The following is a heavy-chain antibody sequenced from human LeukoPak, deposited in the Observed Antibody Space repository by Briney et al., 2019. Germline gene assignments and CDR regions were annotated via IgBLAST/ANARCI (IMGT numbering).Heavy chain of an antibody. Sequence: PSETLSLTCTVSGGSISSYYWSWIRQPPGKGLEWIGYIHYSGSTNYNPSLKSRVTISGDTSKNQFSLKLSSVTAADTAVYYCARGLWFGDENPPYFDYWGQGILVTVSS. CDR3: ARGLWFGDENPPYFDY. D-gene: IGHD3-10*01. J-gene: IGHJ4*02. V-gene: IGHV4-59*08. CDR2: IHYSGST. CDR1: GGSISSYY.